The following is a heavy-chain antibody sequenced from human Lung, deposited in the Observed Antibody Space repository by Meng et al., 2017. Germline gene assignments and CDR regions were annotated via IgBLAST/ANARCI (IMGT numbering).Heavy chain of an antibody. CDR1: GGSFSDYY. J-gene: IGHJ4*02. D-gene: IGHD4-11*01. V-gene: IGHV4-34*01. Sequence: QVQLTQGGAGLFKPSGTLYPTCVVAGGSFSDYYWSWIRQPPGKGLEGIGEINHSGSTNYNPSLESRATISVDTSQNNLSLKLSSVTAADSAVYYCARGPTTMAHDFDYWGQGTLVTVSS. CDR3: ARGPTTMAHDFDY. CDR2: INHSGST.